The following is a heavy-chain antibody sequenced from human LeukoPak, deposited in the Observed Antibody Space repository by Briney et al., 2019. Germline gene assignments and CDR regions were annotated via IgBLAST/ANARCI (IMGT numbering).Heavy chain of an antibody. D-gene: IGHD1-7*01. CDR3: ATNHNWNYVGTFDY. J-gene: IGHJ4*02. Sequence: PGGSLRLSCAASGFTFSSYAMSWVRQAPGKGLEWVSAISGSGGSTYYADSVKGRFTISRDNAKNSLYLQMNSLRAEDTALYYCATNHNWNYVGTFDYWGQGTLVTVSS. CDR1: GFTFSSYA. CDR2: ISGSGGST. V-gene: IGHV3-23*01.